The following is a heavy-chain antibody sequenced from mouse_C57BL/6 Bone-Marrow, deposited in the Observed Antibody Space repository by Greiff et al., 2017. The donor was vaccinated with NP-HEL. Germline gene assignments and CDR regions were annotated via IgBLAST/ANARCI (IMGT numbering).Heavy chain of an antibody. CDR1: GFTFSDFY. J-gene: IGHJ2*01. CDR2: SRNKANDYTT. V-gene: IGHV7-1*01. D-gene: IGHD1-1*01. CDR3: ARDAGGSFDY. Sequence: EVQGVESGGGLVQSGRSLRLSCATSGFTFSDFYMEWVRQAPGKGLEWIAASRNKANDYTTEYSASVKGRFIVSRDTSQSILYRQMNALRAEDTAIYYCARDAGGSFDYWGQGTTLTVSS.